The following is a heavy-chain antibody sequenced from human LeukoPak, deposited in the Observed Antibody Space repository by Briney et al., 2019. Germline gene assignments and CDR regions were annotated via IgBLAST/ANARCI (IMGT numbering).Heavy chain of an antibody. J-gene: IGHJ4*02. Sequence: GGSLRLSCAASGFTFSSYWIHWVRQAPGEGLVWVSRINRDGSDTTYSDSVKGRFTISRDNAKNMLYLQMNSLRAEDTAVYYCATLPYYYDSSGSYYFDYWGQGTLVTVSS. CDR2: INRDGSDT. CDR1: GFTFSSYW. CDR3: ATLPYYYDSSGSYYFDY. D-gene: IGHD3-22*01. V-gene: IGHV3-74*03.